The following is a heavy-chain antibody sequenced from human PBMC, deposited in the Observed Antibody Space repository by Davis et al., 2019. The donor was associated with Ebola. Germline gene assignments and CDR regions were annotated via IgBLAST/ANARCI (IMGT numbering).Heavy chain of an antibody. V-gene: IGHV3-43*02. Sequence: PGGSLRLSCAASGFDFDDYPMNWVRQAPGKGLELVFLISGDGGSTYSADSVKGRFTISRDNSKNSLYLQMNSLRTEDTALYYCAKDAVDNSGLYYYGMDVWGQGTTVIVSS. CDR3: AKDAVDNSGLYYYGMDV. D-gene: IGHD7-27*01. J-gene: IGHJ6*02. CDR1: GFDFDDYP. CDR2: ISGDGGST.